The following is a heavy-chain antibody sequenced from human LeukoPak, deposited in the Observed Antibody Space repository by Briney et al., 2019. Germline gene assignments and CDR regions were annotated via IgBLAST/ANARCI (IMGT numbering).Heavy chain of an antibody. D-gene: IGHD2-8*01. CDR1: GFTFSSYG. J-gene: IGHJ5*02. Sequence: GGPLRLSCAASGFTFSSYGLHWVRQAPGKGLEWVAVIWYDGSYKYYADSVKGRFTISRENSNNTLYLQMNSLRAEDTAVYYCARDNGGYNWFDPWGQGTLLTVSS. CDR2: IWYDGSYK. V-gene: IGHV3-33*01. CDR3: ARDNGGYNWFDP.